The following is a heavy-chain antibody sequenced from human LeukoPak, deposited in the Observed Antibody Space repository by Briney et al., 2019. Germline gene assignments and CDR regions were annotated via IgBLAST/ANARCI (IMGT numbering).Heavy chain of an antibody. CDR2: ISGTGNRT. J-gene: IGHJ4*02. V-gene: IGHV3-23*01. CDR1: GFTFSSYG. CDR3: AKWGCSGGSCYPFDY. D-gene: IGHD2-15*01. Sequence: GGSLRLSCAASGFTFSSYGMSWVRQAPGKGREWVSAISGTGNRTYYADSVKGRFTISRDNSKNPLYLQMNSLRAEDTAVYYCAKWGCSGGSCYPFDYWGQGTLVTVSS.